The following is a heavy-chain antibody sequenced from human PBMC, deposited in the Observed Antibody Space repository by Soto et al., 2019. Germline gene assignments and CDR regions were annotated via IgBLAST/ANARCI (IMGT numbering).Heavy chain of an antibody. CDR1: GGSFSPYF. V-gene: IGHV4-34*01. CDR2: INHSGST. CDR3: ARLASGWQYYYFDF. Sequence: PSXTLSLTCAVYGGSFSPYFWSWIRQPPGKGLEWIGEINHSGSTNYNPSLTRRATSSVDTSKNQVSLKLTSVTAADTAVYYCARLASGWQYYYFDFWGRGTPVTVSS. D-gene: IGHD6-19*01. J-gene: IGHJ2*01.